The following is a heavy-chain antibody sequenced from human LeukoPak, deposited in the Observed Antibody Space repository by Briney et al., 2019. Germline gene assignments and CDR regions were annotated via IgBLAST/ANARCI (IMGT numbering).Heavy chain of an antibody. CDR1: GDSVSSNSAA. D-gene: IGHD2-15*01. CDR2: TYYRSKLYN. J-gene: IGHJ6*02. V-gene: IGHV6-1*01. CDR3: AVGCRSCYPHYGMDV. Sequence: SQTLSLTCALSGDSVSSNSAAWNWLRQSPSRGLEWLGRTYYRSKLYNDYAVSVKSRITINPDTSKNQFSLQLNSVTPEDTAVYYCAVGCRSCYPHYGMDVWGQGTTVTVSS.